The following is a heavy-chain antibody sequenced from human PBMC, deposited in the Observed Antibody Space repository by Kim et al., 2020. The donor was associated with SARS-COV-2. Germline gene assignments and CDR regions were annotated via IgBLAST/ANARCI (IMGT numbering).Heavy chain of an antibody. CDR2: IIPIFGTA. V-gene: IGHV1-69*13. CDR3: ARERDGSRGYSYGYWYYFDY. J-gene: IGHJ4*02. D-gene: IGHD5-18*01. Sequence: SVKVSCKASGGTFSSYAISWVRQAPGQGLEWMGGIIPIFGTANYAPKFQGRVTITADESTSTAYMELSSLRSEDTAVYYCARERDGSRGYSYGYWYYFDYWGQGTLVTVSS. CDR1: GGTFSSYA.